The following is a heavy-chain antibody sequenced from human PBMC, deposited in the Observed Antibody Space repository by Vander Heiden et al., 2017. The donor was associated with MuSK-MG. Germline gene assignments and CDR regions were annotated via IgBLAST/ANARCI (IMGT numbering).Heavy chain of an antibody. Sequence: QLQLQESGPGLVKPSETLSLTCTVSGGSIVSSRYYWGWIRQPPGKGLEWIGTIFYTGTTYCTPSLKSRVTISVDTAKNQFSLNLRSVTAADTAVYYCARHETSGTYYFYMDVWGKGTTVTVAS. CDR3: ARHETSGTYYFYMDV. D-gene: IGHD3-3*01. CDR2: IFYTGTT. CDR1: GGSIVSSRYY. V-gene: IGHV4-39*01. J-gene: IGHJ6*03.